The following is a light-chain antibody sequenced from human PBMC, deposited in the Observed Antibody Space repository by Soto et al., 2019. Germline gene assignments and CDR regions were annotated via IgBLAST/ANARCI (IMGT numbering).Light chain of an antibody. CDR1: QTISFW. J-gene: IGKJ4*01. Sequence: DIQMTQSPSTLSASVGDRVTITCRASQTISFWLAWYQQKPGKAPNLLIHKASSLESGVPSRFSGSGSGTEFTLTISSLQPDDFATYYCLHDGSYPISFGGGTKVEIK. CDR2: KAS. V-gene: IGKV1-5*03. CDR3: LHDGSYPIS.